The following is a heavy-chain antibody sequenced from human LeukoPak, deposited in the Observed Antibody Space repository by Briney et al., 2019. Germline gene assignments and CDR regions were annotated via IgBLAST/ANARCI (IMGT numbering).Heavy chain of an antibody. V-gene: IGHV1-69*04. CDR2: IIPILGIA. CDR3: ARDWSYYGSGSYYPHYFDY. CDR1: GGTFSSYA. Sequence: SVKVSCKASGGTFSSYAISWVRQAPGQGLEWMGRIIPILGIANYAQKFQGRVTITADKSTSTAYMELSSLRSEDTAVYYCARDWSYYGSGSYYPHYFDYWGQGTLVTVSS. D-gene: IGHD3-10*01. J-gene: IGHJ4*02.